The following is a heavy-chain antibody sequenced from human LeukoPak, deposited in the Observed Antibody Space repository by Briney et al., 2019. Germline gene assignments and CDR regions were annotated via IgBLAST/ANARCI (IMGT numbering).Heavy chain of an antibody. CDR1: GDSISRSSYY. CDR2: IYYSGST. D-gene: IGHD1-1*01. V-gene: IGHV4-39*01. J-gene: IGHJ4*02. CDR3: ASSLELDY. Sequence: SQTLSLTCTVSGDSISRSSYYWSWIRQPPGKGLEWIGSIYYSGSTYYNPSLKSRVTISVDASKNQFSLKLSSVTAADTAVYYCASSLELDYWGQGTLVTVSS.